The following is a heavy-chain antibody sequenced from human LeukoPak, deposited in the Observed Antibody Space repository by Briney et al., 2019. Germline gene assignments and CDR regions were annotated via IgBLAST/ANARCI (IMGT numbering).Heavy chain of an antibody. D-gene: IGHD5-18*01. CDR3: ARGSRAEYSYGPSFDY. CDR2: ISYDEST. Sequence: SGTLSLTCAVSGGSIDHNNWWSWVRQSPGKGLEWIGEISYDESTNYDPSLRSRVTMSVDKSKNQLSLKLDSVTTADTAVYYCARGSRAEYSYGPSFDYWGQGTLVTVSS. J-gene: IGHJ4*02. V-gene: IGHV4-4*02. CDR1: GGSIDHNNW.